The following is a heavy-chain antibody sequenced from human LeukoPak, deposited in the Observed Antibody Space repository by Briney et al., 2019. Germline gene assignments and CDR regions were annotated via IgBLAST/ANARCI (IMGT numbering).Heavy chain of an antibody. V-gene: IGHV3-30-3*01. CDR2: ISYDGSNK. CDR3: ARDRAGAAAGTATLDY. J-gene: IGHJ4*02. D-gene: IGHD6-13*01. CDR1: GFTFSSYA. Sequence: PGGSLRLSCAASGFTFSSYAMHWVRQAPGKGLEWVAVISYDGSNKYYADSVKGRFTISRDNSKNTLYLQMNSLRAEDTAVYYCARDRAGAAAGTATLDYWGQGTLVTVSS.